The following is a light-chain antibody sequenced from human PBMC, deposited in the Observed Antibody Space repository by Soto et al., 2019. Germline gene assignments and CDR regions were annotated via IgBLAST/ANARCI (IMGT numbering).Light chain of an antibody. V-gene: IGLV2-14*01. CDR2: DVS. CDR3: CSYTTSNTSQIV. J-gene: IGLJ1*01. CDR1: SSDVGGYNY. Sequence: QSVLTQPASVSGSPGQSITISCTGTSSDVGGYNYVSWYQQHPGKAPKFMIYDVSNRPSGVSNRFSGSKSGNTASLTISGLQAEDEAVYYCCSYTTSNTSQIVFGTGTKVTVL.